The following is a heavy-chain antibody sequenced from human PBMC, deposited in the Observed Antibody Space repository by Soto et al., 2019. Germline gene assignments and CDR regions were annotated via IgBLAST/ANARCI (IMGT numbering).Heavy chain of an antibody. CDR2: INHSGST. V-gene: IGHV4-34*01. CDR1: GGSFSGYY. Sequence: TQTLSLTCAVYGGSFSGYYWSWIRQPPGKGLEWIREINHSGSTNYNPSLKSRVTISVDTSKNQFSLKLSSVTAADTAVYYCARGLRSGYPPYYYYGMDVWGQGTTVTVSS. D-gene: IGHD3-3*01. CDR3: ARGLRSGYPPYYYYGMDV. J-gene: IGHJ6*02.